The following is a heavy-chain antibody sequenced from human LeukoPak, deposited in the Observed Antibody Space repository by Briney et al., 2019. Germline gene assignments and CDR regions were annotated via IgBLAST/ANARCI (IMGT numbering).Heavy chain of an antibody. J-gene: IGHJ4*02. CDR1: GGSFSGYY. Sequence: SETLSLTCAVYGGSFSGYYWSWIRQPPGKGLEWIGEINHSGSTNYNPSLKSRVTISVDTSKNQFSLKLSSVTGADTAVYYCARGLPFRYWGQGTLVTVSS. CDR2: INHSGST. CDR3: ARGLPFRY. V-gene: IGHV4-34*01.